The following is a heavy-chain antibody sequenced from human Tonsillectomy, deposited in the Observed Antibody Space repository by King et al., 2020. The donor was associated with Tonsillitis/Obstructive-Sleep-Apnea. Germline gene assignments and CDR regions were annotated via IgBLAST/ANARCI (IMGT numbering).Heavy chain of an antibody. D-gene: IGHD4-23*01. CDR3: ARGGAAVVSGVNY. V-gene: IGHV3-21*01. CDR2: ISSSSSYI. Sequence: EVQLVESGGGLVKPGGSLRLSCAASGFTFRSYSMNWVRHAPGRGLGWVSSISSSSSYIYYADSVKGRFTISRDNAKNSLYLQMDSLRAEDTAVYYCARGGAAVVSGVNYWGQGALVTVSS. CDR1: GFTFRSYS. J-gene: IGHJ4*02.